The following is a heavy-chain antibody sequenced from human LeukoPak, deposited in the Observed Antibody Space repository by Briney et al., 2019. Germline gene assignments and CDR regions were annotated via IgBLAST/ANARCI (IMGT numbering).Heavy chain of an antibody. CDR3: ARAPITMVRGVIIYYGMDV. Sequence: PGGSLRLSCAASGFTFSSYAMHWVRQAPGKGLEWVAVISYDGSNKYYADSVKGRFTISRDNSKNTLYLQMNSLRAEDTAVYYCARAPITMVRGVIIYYGMDVWGRGTTVTVSS. CDR1: GFTFSSYA. D-gene: IGHD3-10*01. CDR2: ISYDGSNK. J-gene: IGHJ6*02. V-gene: IGHV3-30*04.